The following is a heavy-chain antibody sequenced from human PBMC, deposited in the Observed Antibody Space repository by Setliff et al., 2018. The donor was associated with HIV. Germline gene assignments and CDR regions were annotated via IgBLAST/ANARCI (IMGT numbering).Heavy chain of an antibody. CDR2: IFYSGST. Sequence: SETLSLTCTVSGGSISSNYRSWIRQPPGKGLEWIGSIFYSGSTYYNPSLKSRVNISIDTSKNHFSLSLSSVTAADTAVYYCARDWVVTAIHYYYYMDVWGKGTTVTVSS. J-gene: IGHJ6*03. V-gene: IGHV4-59*12. CDR3: ARDWVVTAIHYYYYMDV. CDR1: GGSISSNY. D-gene: IGHD2-21*02.